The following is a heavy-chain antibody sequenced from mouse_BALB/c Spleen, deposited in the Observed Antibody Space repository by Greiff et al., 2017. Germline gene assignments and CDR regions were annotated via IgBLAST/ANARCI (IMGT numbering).Heavy chain of an antibody. CDR2: INPYNGDT. J-gene: IGHJ2*01. D-gene: IGHD1-1*01. CDR1: GYSFTGYF. CDR3: ARADYYGSSLGY. Sequence: VQLQQSGPELVKPGASVKISCKASGYSFTGYFMNWVMQSHGKSLEWIGRINPYNGDTFYNQKFKGKATLTVDKSSSTAHMEIRSLASEDSAVYYCARADYYGSSLGYWGQGTTLTVSS. V-gene: IGHV1-20*02.